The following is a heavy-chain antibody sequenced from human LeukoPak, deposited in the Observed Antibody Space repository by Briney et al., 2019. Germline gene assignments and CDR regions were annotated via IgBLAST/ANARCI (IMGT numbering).Heavy chain of an antibody. CDR2: INPNSGGT. Sequence: GASVKVSCKASGYTFTGYYMHWVRQPPGQGLEWMGWINPNSGGTNYAQKLQGRVTMTTDTSTSTAYMELRSLRSDDTAVYYCAREYILTGYRSTSFDYWGQGTLVTVSS. CDR1: GYTFTGYY. CDR3: AREYILTGYRSTSFDY. J-gene: IGHJ4*02. D-gene: IGHD3-9*01. V-gene: IGHV1-2*02.